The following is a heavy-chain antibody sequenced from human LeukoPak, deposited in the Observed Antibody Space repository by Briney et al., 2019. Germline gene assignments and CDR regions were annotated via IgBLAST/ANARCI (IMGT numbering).Heavy chain of an antibody. D-gene: IGHD3-3*01. CDR1: GGTFSSYA. J-gene: IGHJ4*02. V-gene: IGHV1-69*13. Sequence: ASVKVSCKASGGTFSSYAISWVRQAPGQGLEWMGGIIPIFGTANYAQKFQGRVTITADESTSTAYMELSSPRSEDTAVYYCARGNREGFWAPFTDWGQGTLVTVSS. CDR2: IIPIFGTA. CDR3: ARGNREGFWAPFTD.